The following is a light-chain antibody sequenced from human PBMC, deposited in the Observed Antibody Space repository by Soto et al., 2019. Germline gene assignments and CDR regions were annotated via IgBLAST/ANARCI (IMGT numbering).Light chain of an antibody. V-gene: IGKV3-20*01. CDR2: GTS. CDR3: QQYGSSPLT. Sequence: EIVLTQSPGTLSLSPGERATLSCRASQSVNNYYLAWFQQKPGQAPRLLIYGTSTRPPGIPDRFSGSGSGTDFSLTISRLEPEDFAVYYCQQYGSSPLTFGGGTKVEIK. CDR1: QSVNNYY. J-gene: IGKJ4*01.